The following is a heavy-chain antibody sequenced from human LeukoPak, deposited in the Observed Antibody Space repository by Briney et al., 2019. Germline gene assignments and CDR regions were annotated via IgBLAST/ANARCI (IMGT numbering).Heavy chain of an antibody. V-gene: IGHV4-59*01. CDR2: IYYSGST. CDR1: GGSISSYY. J-gene: IGHJ4*02. CDR3: ARELGTYFDY. D-gene: IGHD3/OR15-3a*01. Sequence: SETLSLTCTVSGGSISSYYWSWIRQPPGKGLEWIGYIYYSGSTNYNPSLKSRATISVDTSKNQFSLKLSSVTAADTAVYYCARELGTYFDYWGQGTLVTVSS.